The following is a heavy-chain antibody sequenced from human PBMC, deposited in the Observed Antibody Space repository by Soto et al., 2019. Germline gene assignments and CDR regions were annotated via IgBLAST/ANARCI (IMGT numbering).Heavy chain of an antibody. V-gene: IGHV5-51*01. D-gene: IGHD3-10*01. CDR3: ARHLAGAYYGSGSYYKYLDY. CDR1: GYSFTSYW. CDR2: IYPGDSDT. Sequence: GESLKISCKGSGYSFTSYWIGWVRQMPGKGLEWMGIIYPGDSDTRYSPSFQGQVTISADKSISTAYLQWSSLKASDTAMYYCARHLAGAYYGSGSYYKYLDYWGQGTLVTVSS. J-gene: IGHJ4*02.